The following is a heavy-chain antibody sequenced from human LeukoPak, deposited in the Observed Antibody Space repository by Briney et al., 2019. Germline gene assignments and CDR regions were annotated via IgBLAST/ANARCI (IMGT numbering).Heavy chain of an antibody. CDR3: ARSVVAAAPFDY. V-gene: IGHV3-33*01. J-gene: IGHJ4*02. D-gene: IGHD3-22*01. Sequence: GGSLRLSCAASGFTFSSYGMHWVRQAPGKGLEWVAVIWYDGSNKYYADSVKGRFTISRDNSKNTLYLQMNSLRAEDTAVYYCARSVVAAAPFDYWGQGTLVTVSS. CDR2: IWYDGSNK. CDR1: GFTFSSYG.